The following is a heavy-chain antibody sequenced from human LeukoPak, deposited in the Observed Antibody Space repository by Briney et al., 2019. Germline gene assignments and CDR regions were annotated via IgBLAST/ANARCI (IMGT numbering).Heavy chain of an antibody. J-gene: IGHJ4*02. CDR3: ARVGKRTSCPDY. Sequence: GGSLRLSCAASGFTFSSYSMNWVRQAPGKGLEWVSSISSSGSYIYYADSVKGRFTISRDNAKNSLYLQMNSLRAEDTAVYYCARVGKRTSCPDYWGQGTLVTVSS. CDR1: GFTFSSYS. D-gene: IGHD2-2*01. CDR2: ISSSGSYI. V-gene: IGHV3-21*01.